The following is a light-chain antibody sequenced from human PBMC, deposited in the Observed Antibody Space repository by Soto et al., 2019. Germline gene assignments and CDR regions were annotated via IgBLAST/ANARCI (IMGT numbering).Light chain of an antibody. CDR3: CSYAGSPWV. CDR2: EVS. V-gene: IGLV2-23*02. J-gene: IGLJ3*02. CDR1: SSDVGSYNF. Sequence: QSALTQPASVSGSPGQSITISCTGTSSDVGSYNFVSWYQQYPGKAPKLMIYEVSKRPSGVSNRFSGSKSGNTASLTISGLQAEDEADYYCCSYAGSPWVFGGGTKLTVL.